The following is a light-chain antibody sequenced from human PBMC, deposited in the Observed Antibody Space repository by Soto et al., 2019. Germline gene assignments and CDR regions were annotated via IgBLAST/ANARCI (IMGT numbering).Light chain of an antibody. V-gene: IGLV2-23*02. CDR1: SSDVGSHTF. CDR2: EVT. CDR3: CSYAGTTTWV. J-gene: IGLJ2*01. Sequence: QSALTQPASVSGSPVQSITISCTGTSSDVGSHTFVSWYQQRPGKAPKLMIFEVTKRPSGVSRRFSASKSGNTASLTISGVPAEDEADYYCCSYAGTTTWVFGGGTKLTVL.